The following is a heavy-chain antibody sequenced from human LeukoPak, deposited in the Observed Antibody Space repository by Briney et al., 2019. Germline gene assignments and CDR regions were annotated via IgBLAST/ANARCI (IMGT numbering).Heavy chain of an antibody. V-gene: IGHV3-33*05. CDR3: ARRYSSGWWIDY. Sequence: GGSLRLSCTGSKFTFSNYGMQWVRQAPGKGLEWVAVVSAHGTTKYYADSVKGRFTISRDNSKNTLYLQMNTLRAEDTAVYYCARRYSSGWWIDYWGQGTLVTVSS. CDR2: VSAHGTTK. D-gene: IGHD6-19*01. CDR1: KFTFSNYG. J-gene: IGHJ4*02.